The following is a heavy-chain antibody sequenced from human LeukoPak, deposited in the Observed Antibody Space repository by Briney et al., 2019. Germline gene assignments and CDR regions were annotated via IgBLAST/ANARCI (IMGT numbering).Heavy chain of an antibody. CDR3: ARAVGATHFDY. V-gene: IGHV3-7*04. CDR2: IKQDGTEK. CDR1: GFTFSSYW. J-gene: IGHJ4*02. Sequence: PGGSLRLSCAASGFTFSSYWMTWVRQAPGKGLEWVANIKQDGTEKYYVDSVNGRFTISRDNAKNSLYLQMSTLRAEDTAVYYCARAVGATHFDYWGQGTQVPVSS. D-gene: IGHD1-26*01.